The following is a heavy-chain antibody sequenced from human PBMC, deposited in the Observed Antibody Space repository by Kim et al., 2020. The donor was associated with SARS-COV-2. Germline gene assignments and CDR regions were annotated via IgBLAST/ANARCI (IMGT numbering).Heavy chain of an antibody. Sequence: ADSVKGRFTISRDNSKNTLYLQMNSLRAEDTAVYYCAKAEEWELAQTWDYWGQGTLVTVSS. V-gene: IGHV3-23*01. CDR3: AKAEEWELAQTWDY. D-gene: IGHD1-26*01. J-gene: IGHJ4*02.